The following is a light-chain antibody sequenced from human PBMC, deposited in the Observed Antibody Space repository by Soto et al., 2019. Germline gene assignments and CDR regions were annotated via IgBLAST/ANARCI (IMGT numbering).Light chain of an antibody. Sequence: QPVLTQPPSASGTPGQRVTISCSGGSSNIGRYTVNWYQHLPGTAPKLLFYSNDQRPSGVPDRFSGSKSGTSASLDISGLQSEDEAVYYCAAWDDSLPGVIFGEGTKLTVL. J-gene: IGLJ2*01. CDR2: SND. V-gene: IGLV1-44*01. CDR3: AAWDDSLPGVI. CDR1: SSNIGRYT.